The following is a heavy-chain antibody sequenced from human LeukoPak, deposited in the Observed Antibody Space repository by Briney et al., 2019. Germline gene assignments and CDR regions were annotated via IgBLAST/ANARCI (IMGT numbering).Heavy chain of an antibody. Sequence: GGSLRLSCAASGFTFSSYGMHGVRQAPGKGLEWVAVISYDGSNKYYADSVKGRFTISRDNSKNTLYLQMNSLRAEDTAVYYCAKTSIVGATWGQGTLVTVSS. J-gene: IGHJ4*02. CDR2: ISYDGSNK. CDR1: GFTFSSYG. D-gene: IGHD1-26*01. V-gene: IGHV3-30*18. CDR3: AKTSIVGAT.